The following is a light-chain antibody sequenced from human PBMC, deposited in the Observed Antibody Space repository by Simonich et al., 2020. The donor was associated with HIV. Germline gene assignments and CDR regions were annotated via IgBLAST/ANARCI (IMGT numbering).Light chain of an antibody. Sequence: EIVMTQSPAALSLSPGKRPTLSCRASQSVSSNLAWYQQKPGQPPKLLIYWASTRESGVPDRFSGSGSGTDFTLTISSLQAEDVAVYYCQQYYSTPLTFGGGTKVEIK. CDR3: QQYYSTPLT. CDR1: QSVSSN. V-gene: IGKV3-15*01. J-gene: IGKJ4*01. CDR2: WAS.